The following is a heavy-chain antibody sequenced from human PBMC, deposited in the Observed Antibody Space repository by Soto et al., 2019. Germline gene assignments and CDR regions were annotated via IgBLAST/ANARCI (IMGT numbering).Heavy chain of an antibody. D-gene: IGHD1-26*01. CDR1: GYTFTSYG. CDR2: ISAYNGNT. CDR3: ASDPHLGGSQIYFDY. V-gene: IGHV1-18*01. J-gene: IGHJ4*02. Sequence: QVQLVQSGAEVKKPGASVKVSCKASGYTFTSYGISWVRQAPGQGLEWLGWISAYNGNTNYAQKLQGRVTMTTDTTTSTAYMELRSLRTADTAVYYCASDPHLGGSQIYFDYSGQGTLVAVSS.